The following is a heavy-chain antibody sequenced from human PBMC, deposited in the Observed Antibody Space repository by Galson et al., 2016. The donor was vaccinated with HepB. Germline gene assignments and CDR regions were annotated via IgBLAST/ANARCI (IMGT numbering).Heavy chain of an antibody. CDR2: IRGGNTNT. J-gene: IGHJ4*02. CDR3: ARDHDWAFDY. CDR1: GFTFSTYN. V-gene: IGHV3-48*02. D-gene: IGHD3-9*01. Sequence: SLRLSCAASGFTFSTYNMNWVRQAPGKGLEWIAYIRGGNTNTDYAVSVKGRITISRDDTTNSLFLQMNSLRDEDTAIYYCARDHDWAFDYWGQGTLVSVSS.